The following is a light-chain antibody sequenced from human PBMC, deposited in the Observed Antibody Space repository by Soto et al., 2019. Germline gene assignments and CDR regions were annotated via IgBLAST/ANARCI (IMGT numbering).Light chain of an antibody. J-gene: IGKJ2*01. Sequence: EIVLTQSPGTLSLSPGERATLSCRASQSVNNNYLAWYQKKPGQAPRLLIYGAYSRATGIPDRVSGSGSGTDFTLTISRLEPEDFAVYYCQQYGSSQYTFGQGTKLEIK. V-gene: IGKV3-20*01. CDR3: QQYGSSQYT. CDR2: GAY. CDR1: QSVNNNY.